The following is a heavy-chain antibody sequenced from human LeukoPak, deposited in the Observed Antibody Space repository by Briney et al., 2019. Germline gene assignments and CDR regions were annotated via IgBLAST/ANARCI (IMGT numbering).Heavy chain of an antibody. J-gene: IGHJ3*02. V-gene: IGHV6-1*01. CDR3: ARGRVSAFDI. Sequence: SQTLSLTCAISGDSVSSNSVAWNWIRQSPSRGPEWLGRTYYRSKWYIDYADSVKSRITISPDTSKNQFSLQLNSMTPKDTAIYYCARGRVSAFDIWGQGTMVTVSS. CDR2: TYYRSKWYI. D-gene: IGHD2-8*01. CDR1: GDSVSSNSVA.